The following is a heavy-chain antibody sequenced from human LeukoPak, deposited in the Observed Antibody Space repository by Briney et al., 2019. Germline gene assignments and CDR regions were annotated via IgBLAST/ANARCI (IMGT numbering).Heavy chain of an antibody. J-gene: IGHJ6*04. CDR1: TFTFSNFW. Sequence: GGSLRLSCAASTFTFSNFWMSWVRQAAGKGLEWVATIKQDVSEKYYVDSVKGRFTISRDDAKNSLYLQMNSLRAEDTAVYYCARCGYRSAYGWGGGYYYYFMDVGGNGTTVTLSS. V-gene: IGHV3-7*01. CDR2: IKQDVSEK. CDR3: ARCGYRSAYGWGGGYYYYFMDV. D-gene: IGHD5-18*01.